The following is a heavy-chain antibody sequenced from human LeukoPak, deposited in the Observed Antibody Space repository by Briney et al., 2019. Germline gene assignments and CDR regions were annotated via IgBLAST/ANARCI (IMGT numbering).Heavy chain of an antibody. CDR1: GFTFSSYS. Sequence: GGSLRLSCAASGFTFSSYSMNWVRQAPGKGLEWVSSISSSSSYIYYADSVKGRFTISRDNAKNSLYLQMNSLRAEDTAVYYCARGRIVGATMFDYWGQGTLVTVSS. CDR2: ISSSSSYI. D-gene: IGHD1-26*01. V-gene: IGHV3-21*01. J-gene: IGHJ4*02. CDR3: ARGRIVGATMFDY.